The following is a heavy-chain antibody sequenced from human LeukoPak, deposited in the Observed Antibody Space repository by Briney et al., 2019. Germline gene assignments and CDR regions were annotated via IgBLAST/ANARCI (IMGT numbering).Heavy chain of an antibody. D-gene: IGHD3-9*01. CDR1: GFTFNTYW. CDR2: INSDGSSI. V-gene: IGHV3-74*01. CDR3: AGGTGFIIKD. J-gene: IGHJ4*02. Sequence: GGSLRLSCAASGFTFNTYWMHWVRQAPGKGLVWVSRINSDGSSISYADSVKGRFTISRDNAKNSLYLQMNNLRVEDTAMYYCAGGTGFIIKDWGQGTLVTVSS.